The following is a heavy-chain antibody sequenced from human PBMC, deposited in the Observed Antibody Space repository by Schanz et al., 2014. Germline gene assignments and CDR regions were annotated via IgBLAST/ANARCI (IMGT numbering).Heavy chain of an antibody. CDR3: ATGRAASNFGSEYFLY. Sequence: QVQLVESGGSVVQPGRSLRLSCAASGFTFRGHAMHWVRQAPGQGLEKVAVTSTDGTKTYYAASVRGRFTISRENSKNTMFLQMSSLRPEDTAVYYCATGRAASNFGSEYFLYWGQGTLVTVSS. J-gene: IGHJ1*01. CDR1: GFTFRGHA. V-gene: IGHV3-30*04. D-gene: IGHD6-13*01. CDR2: TSTDGTKT.